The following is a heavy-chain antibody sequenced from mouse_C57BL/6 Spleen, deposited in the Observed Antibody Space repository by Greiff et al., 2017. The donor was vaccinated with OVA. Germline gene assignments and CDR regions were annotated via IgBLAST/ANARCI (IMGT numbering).Heavy chain of an antibody. D-gene: IGHD1-1*01. V-gene: IGHV5-17*01. Sequence: EVHLVESGGGLVKPGGSLKLSCAASGFTFSDYGMHWVRQAPEKGLEWVAYISSGSSTIYYADTVTGRFTISRDNAKNTLFLQMTILRSEDTAMYYCARPYYGSSYGYFDVWGTGTTVTVSS. J-gene: IGHJ1*03. CDR2: ISSGSSTI. CDR3: ARPYYGSSYGYFDV. CDR1: GFTFSDYG.